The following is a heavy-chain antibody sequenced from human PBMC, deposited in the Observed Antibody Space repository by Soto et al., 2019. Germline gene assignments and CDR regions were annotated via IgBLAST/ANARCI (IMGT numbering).Heavy chain of an antibody. V-gene: IGHV3-48*03. J-gene: IGHJ4*02. D-gene: IGHD3-22*01. Sequence: GVSLRLSCAASGFTFSSYEMNWVRQAPGKGLEWVSYISSTSSVMYYADSVNGRFTISRDNAKNSLYLQMNSLRAEDTAVYFCAREAYDYYESSGYFPFDYWGPGTLVTVSS. CDR1: GFTFSSYE. CDR3: AREAYDYYESSGYFPFDY. CDR2: ISSTSSVM.